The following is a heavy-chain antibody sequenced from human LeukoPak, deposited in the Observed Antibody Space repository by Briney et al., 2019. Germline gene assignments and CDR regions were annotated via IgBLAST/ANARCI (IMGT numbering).Heavy chain of an antibody. CDR1: GGSISSHY. D-gene: IGHD3-3*01. Sequence: SETLSLTCTVSGGSISSHYWSWIRQPPGKGLEWIGYIYYSGSTNYNPSLKSRVTISVDTSKNQFSLKLSSVTAADTAVYYCARTYSDFWSGYVGNWFDPWGQGTLVTVSS. V-gene: IGHV4-59*11. CDR3: ARTYSDFWSGYVGNWFDP. J-gene: IGHJ5*02. CDR2: IYYSGST.